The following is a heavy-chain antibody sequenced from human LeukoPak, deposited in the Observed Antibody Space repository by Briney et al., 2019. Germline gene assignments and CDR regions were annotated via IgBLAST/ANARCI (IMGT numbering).Heavy chain of an antibody. Sequence: SETLSLTCAVSGGSILTTNWWSWVRQPPGKGLEWSGEVHLSGTSNYNPSRKSRVSMSIDKFKSQLSLKLPSVTAADTSMYYWARESGAFSPFGFWGQGTLVTVSS. J-gene: IGHJ4*02. CDR2: VHLSGTS. V-gene: IGHV4-4*02. CDR3: ARESGAFSPFGF. CDR1: GGSILTTNW. D-gene: IGHD1-26*01.